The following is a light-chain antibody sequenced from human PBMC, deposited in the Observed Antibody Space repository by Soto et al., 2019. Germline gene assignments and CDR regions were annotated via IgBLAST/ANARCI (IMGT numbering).Light chain of an antibody. CDR1: QSVSSN. CDR2: GAS. Sequence: IVMTQSPATLSVSPGERATLSCRASQSVSSNLAWYQQKPGQAPRLLLYGASTRATGIPARFSGSGSGTEFTLTINSLQPEDFATYYCQQYKSYLRTFGQGTKVDIK. CDR3: QQYKSYLRT. J-gene: IGKJ1*01. V-gene: IGKV3-15*01.